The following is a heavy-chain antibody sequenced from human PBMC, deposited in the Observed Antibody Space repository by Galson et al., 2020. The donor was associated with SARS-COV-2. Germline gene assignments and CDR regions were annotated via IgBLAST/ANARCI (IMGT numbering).Heavy chain of an antibody. CDR1: GGSISSGGYY. D-gene: IGHD3-22*01. CDR3: ARDLDYGDYDSSGYYGMDV. V-gene: IGHV4-31*03. Sequence: SETLSLTCTVSGGSISSGGYYWSWIRPHPGKGLEWIGYIYYSASTYYNPSLKSRVTISVDTSKNQFSLKLSSVTAADTAVYYCARDLDYGDYDSSGYYGMDVWGQWTTVTVAS. CDR2: IYYSAST. J-gene: IGHJ6*02.